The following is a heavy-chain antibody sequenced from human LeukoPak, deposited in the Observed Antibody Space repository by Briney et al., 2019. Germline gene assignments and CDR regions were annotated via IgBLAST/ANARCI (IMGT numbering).Heavy chain of an antibody. Sequence: GASVKVSCKASGGTFSSYAISWVRQAPGQGLEWMGGIIPIFGTANYAQKFQGRVTITADESTSTAYMELSRLRSDDTALYYCARDVNYYDSSGYYSSFDYWGQGTLVTVSS. CDR1: GGTFSSYA. CDR2: IIPIFGTA. V-gene: IGHV1-69*13. CDR3: ARDVNYYDSSGYYSSFDY. J-gene: IGHJ4*02. D-gene: IGHD3-22*01.